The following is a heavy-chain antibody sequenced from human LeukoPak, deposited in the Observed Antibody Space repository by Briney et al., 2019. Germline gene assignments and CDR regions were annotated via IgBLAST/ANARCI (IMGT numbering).Heavy chain of an antibody. D-gene: IGHD4-23*01. CDR3: AKSLVGGNSHFDY. J-gene: IGHJ4*02. CDR1: GYTFSSSNL. CDR2: IYYSGNT. Sequence: TATLSLTCAVSGYTFSSSNLCGWIRQPPGKVLGWVGYIYYSGNTNYNQSLKSRVTMSVDTSKNTFSLKLSSVTAVDTAVYYCAKSLVGGNSHFDYWGQGTLVTVSS. V-gene: IGHV4-28*01.